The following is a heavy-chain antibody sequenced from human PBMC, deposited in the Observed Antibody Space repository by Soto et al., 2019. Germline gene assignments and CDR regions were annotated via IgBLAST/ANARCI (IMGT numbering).Heavy chain of an antibody. D-gene: IGHD6-6*01. CDR3: ARGLYSSSSPPDY. Sequence: HPGGSLRLSCAASGFTFSSYSMNWVRQAPGKGLEWVSSISSSSNIIHYADSVKGRFTISRDNAKNSLYLQMSSLRAEDTAVFYCARGLYSSSSPPDYWRQGTLVTVSS. J-gene: IGHJ4*02. CDR2: ISSSSNII. CDR1: GFTFSSYS. V-gene: IGHV3-48*01.